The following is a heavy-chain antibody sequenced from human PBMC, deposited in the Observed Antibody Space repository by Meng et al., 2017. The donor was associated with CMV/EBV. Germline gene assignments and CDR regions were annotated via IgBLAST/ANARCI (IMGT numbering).Heavy chain of an antibody. CDR1: GFTFSSYW. J-gene: IGHJ5*02. CDR2: ISSSSSYI. CDR3: ARDKRFQGWFDP. V-gene: IGHV3-21*01. D-gene: IGHD5-24*01. Sequence: GESLKISCAASGFTFSSYWMSWVRQAPGKGLEWVSSISSSSSYIYYADSAKGRFTISRDNAKNSLYLQMNSLRAEDTAVYYCARDKRFQGWFDPWGQGTLVTVSS.